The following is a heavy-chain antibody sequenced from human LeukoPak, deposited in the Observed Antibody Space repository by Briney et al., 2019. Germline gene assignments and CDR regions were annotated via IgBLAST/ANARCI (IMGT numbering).Heavy chain of an antibody. V-gene: IGHV3-53*01. Sequence: GGSLRLSCAASGFTVSSNYMSWVRQAPGKGLERVSVIYSGGSTYYADSVKGRFTISRDNSKNTLYLQMNSLRAEDTAVYYCARGYSGSYSTVRNYYYYYGMDVWGQGTTVTVSS. CDR2: IYSGGST. CDR1: GFTVSSNY. J-gene: IGHJ6*02. CDR3: ARGYSGSYSTVRNYYYYYGMDV. D-gene: IGHD1-26*01.